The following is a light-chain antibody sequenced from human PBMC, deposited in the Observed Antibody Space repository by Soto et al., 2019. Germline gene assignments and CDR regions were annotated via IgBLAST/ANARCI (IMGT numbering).Light chain of an antibody. CDR1: KSISSW. V-gene: IGKV1-5*01. CDR3: QQLYT. CDR2: DAS. J-gene: IGKJ2*01. Sequence: DIQMTQSPSTLSASVGDRVTITCRASKSISSWLAWYQQKPGKAPKLLIYDASSLESGVPSRFSGSGSGTEFTLTISSLQPDDFATYYCQQLYTFGQGTKLEIK.